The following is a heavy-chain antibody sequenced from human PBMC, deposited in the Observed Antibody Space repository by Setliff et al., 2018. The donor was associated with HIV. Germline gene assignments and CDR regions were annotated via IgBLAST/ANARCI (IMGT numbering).Heavy chain of an antibody. D-gene: IGHD3-3*01. CDR2: IYTSGST. CDR1: GGSISSSSYY. Sequence: PSETLSLTCTVSGGSISSSSYYWGWIRQPPGKGLEWIGYIYTSGSTYYTPSLNSRVTISVDTSKNQFSLKLSSVTAADTAVYYCARVRERVTIFGVVRDFDSWGQGTLVTVSS. V-gene: IGHV4-39*07. J-gene: IGHJ4*02. CDR3: ARVRERVTIFGVVRDFDS.